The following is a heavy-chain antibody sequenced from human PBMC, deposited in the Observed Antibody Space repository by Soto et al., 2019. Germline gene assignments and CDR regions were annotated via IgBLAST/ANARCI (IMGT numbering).Heavy chain of an antibody. V-gene: IGHV4-59*01. CDR1: GGSISGYY. Sequence: SETLSLSCTVSGGSISGYYWSWIRQPPGKGLEWIADIYYSGSTNYNPSLKSRVSISVDTSKNQFSLILSSVTAADTAVYYCAGEGSSSWSLNNWFDPWGQGTLVTVSS. CDR2: IYYSGST. D-gene: IGHD6-13*01. CDR3: AGEGSSSWSLNNWFDP. J-gene: IGHJ5*02.